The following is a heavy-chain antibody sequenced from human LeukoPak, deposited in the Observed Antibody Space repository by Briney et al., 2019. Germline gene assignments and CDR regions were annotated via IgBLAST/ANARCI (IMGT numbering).Heavy chain of an antibody. J-gene: IGHJ4*02. Sequence: GGSLRLSCAASGFTFSSYAMSWVRQAPGEGLEWVSTISYSGDSTYYADSVKGRFTISRDNAKNSLSLQINSLRVEDTAIYYCARGAYSSSPDYWGQGTLVTASS. CDR2: ISYSGDST. CDR1: GFTFSSYA. D-gene: IGHD2-2*01. CDR3: ARGAYSSSPDY. V-gene: IGHV3-23*01.